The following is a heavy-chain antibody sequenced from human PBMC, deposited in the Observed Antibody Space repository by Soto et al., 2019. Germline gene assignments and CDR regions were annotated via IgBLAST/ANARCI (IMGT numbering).Heavy chain of an antibody. CDR3: AKGAPGIAVAGTGYFQH. J-gene: IGHJ1*01. D-gene: IGHD6-19*01. V-gene: IGHV3-23*01. CDR2: ISGSGDST. CDR1: GFTFSSYA. Sequence: EVQLLESGGGLVQPGGSLRLSCAASGFTFSSYAMSWVRQAPGKGLEWVSGISGSGDSTYYADSVKGRFTISRDNSKNTLYLQMNSRRAEDTAVYYGAKGAPGIAVAGTGYFQHWGQGTLVTVSS.